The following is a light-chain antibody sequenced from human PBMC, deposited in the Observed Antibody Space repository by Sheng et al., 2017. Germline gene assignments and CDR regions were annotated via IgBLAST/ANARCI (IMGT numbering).Light chain of an antibody. J-gene: IGKJ1*01. Sequence: AIQLTQSPSSLSASVGDSVTITCRASQGIRRASAWYQQKPGQAPKLLIYDASNLETGVPSRFSGSGSGTDFTFTISSLQPEDHGTYFCLQDKHDPWTFGQGTKVEIK. CDR1: QGIRRA. CDR2: DAS. V-gene: IGKV1D-13*01. CDR3: LQDKHDPWT.